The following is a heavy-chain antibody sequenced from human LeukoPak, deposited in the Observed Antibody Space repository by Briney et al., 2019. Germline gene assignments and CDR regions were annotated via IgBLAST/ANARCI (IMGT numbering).Heavy chain of an antibody. V-gene: IGHV1-2*02. D-gene: IGHD3-3*01. CDR2: TNPNSGGT. CDR1: GYTFTGYD. CDR3: ARDPEYYDFWSGYPRNYFDY. J-gene: IGHJ4*02. Sequence: ASVKVSCKASGYTFTGYDMHWVRQAPGQGLEWMGWTNPNSGGTNYAQKFQGRVTMTRDTSISTAYMELSRLRSDDTAVYYCARDPEYYDFWSGYPRNYFDYWGQGTLVTVSS.